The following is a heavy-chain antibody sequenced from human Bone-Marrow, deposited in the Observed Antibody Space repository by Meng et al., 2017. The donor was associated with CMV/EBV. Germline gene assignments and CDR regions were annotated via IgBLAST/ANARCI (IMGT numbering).Heavy chain of an antibody. CDR3: ARDGPQYSPTSGWFHP. J-gene: IGHJ5*02. CDR2: INWNGGST. D-gene: IGHD2/OR15-2a*01. CDR1: GFTFSSYA. V-gene: IGHV3-20*04. Sequence: GGSLRLSCAASGFTFSSYAMHWVRQAPGKGLEWVSGINWNGGSTGYADSVKGRFTISRDNAKNSLHLQMNNLRAEDTGVYYCARDGPQYSPTSGWFHPWGQGTLVTVSS.